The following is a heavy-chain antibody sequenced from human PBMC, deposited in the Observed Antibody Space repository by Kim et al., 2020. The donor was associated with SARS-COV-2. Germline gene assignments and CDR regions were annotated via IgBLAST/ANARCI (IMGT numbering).Heavy chain of an antibody. V-gene: IGHV3-64*02. CDR1: GFPFSSYA. D-gene: IGHD2-15*01. CDR2: ISSNGRGT. Sequence: GGSLRLSCAASGFPFSSYAMDWVRQAPGKGLEYVSGISSNGRGTYYADSVKGRFTISRDNSKNTLYLQMGSLRTADMAVYYCARKTDGNTPYDIWGQGTMVIVSS. CDR3: ARKTDGNTPYDI. J-gene: IGHJ3*02.